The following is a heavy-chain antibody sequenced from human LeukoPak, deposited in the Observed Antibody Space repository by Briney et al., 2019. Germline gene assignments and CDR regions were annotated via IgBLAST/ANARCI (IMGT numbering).Heavy chain of an antibody. J-gene: IGHJ4*02. CDR2: FSYEGNNK. CDR1: GFTFSNHG. V-gene: IGHV3-30*03. CDR3: ARAFQNTPDY. D-gene: IGHD2-2*02. Sequence: PGRSLRLSCAASGFTFSNHGMHWVRQAPGKGLEWVAVFSYEGNNKYYGDSVKGRFTISRDDSKNTLYLQMNSLRADDTAVYYCARAFQNTPDYWGQGTLVTVSS.